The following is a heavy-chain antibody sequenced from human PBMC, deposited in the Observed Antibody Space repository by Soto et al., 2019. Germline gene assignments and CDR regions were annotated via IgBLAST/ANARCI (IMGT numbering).Heavy chain of an antibody. CDR2: IYTSGST. J-gene: IGHJ4*02. D-gene: IGHD4-17*01. CDR1: GGSINSYY. V-gene: IGHV4-4*07. Sequence: SETLSLTCTVSGGSINSYYWSWIRQPAGKGLEWIGRIYTSGSTNYNPSLKSRVTMSVDTSKNQFSLKLSSVTAADTAVYYCARVRYSYDYGDYYFDYWGQGTLVTVSS. CDR3: ARVRYSYDYGDYYFDY.